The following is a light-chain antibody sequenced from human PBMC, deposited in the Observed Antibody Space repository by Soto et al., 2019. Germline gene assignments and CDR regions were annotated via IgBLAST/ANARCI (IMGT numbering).Light chain of an antibody. Sequence: MTQSPSSLSASVGDRVTLSCRASQSVNSNLAWYQQKPGQAPTLLIYGAFIRATGIPARFSGSGSGTEFTLTISSLQSEDFAVYYCQQYNNWDYTFGQGTKLEIK. CDR2: GAF. V-gene: IGKV3-15*01. J-gene: IGKJ2*01. CDR3: QQYNNWDYT. CDR1: QSVNSN.